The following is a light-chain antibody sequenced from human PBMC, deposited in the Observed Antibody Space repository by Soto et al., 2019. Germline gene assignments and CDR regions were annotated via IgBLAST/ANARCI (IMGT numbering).Light chain of an antibody. J-gene: IGKJ4*01. V-gene: IGKV3-20*01. CDR3: HYYGTSLN. Sequence: EIVLTQSPDTLSLSPGERATLSCRASQSVSADFLTWYQQRLGQAPRLLIYGASNRATGIPDRFSGSGSGTDFTITISGLEPEDFAVYECHYYGTSLNFGGGAKVEIK. CDR2: GAS. CDR1: QSVSADF.